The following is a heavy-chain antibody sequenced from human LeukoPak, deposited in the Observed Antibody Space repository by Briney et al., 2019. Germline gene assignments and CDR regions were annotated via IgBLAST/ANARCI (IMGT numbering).Heavy chain of an antibody. CDR2: IIPILGIA. Sequence: SVKVSCKASGGTFSSYAISWVRQAPGQGLEWMGRIIPILGIANYAQKFQGRVTITADKSTSTAYMELSSLRSEDTAVYYCARDAGYNIRRWDYWGQGTLVTVSS. J-gene: IGHJ4*02. CDR1: GGTFSSYA. D-gene: IGHD5-24*01. V-gene: IGHV1-69*04. CDR3: ARDAGYNIRRWDY.